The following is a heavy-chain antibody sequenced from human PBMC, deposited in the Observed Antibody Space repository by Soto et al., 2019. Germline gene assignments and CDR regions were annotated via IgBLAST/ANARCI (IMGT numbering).Heavy chain of an antibody. CDR3: AMAGNYRYFDA. CDR1: GGTVSSGGYY. D-gene: IGHD1-7*01. Sequence: QVQLQESGPGLVTPSETLSLTCTVSGGTVSSGGYYWSWIRQPPGKGLKWIGYISSRGSANCNPSLKSRITISVDTSKNQFSLKLTSVTAADTAVYYCAMAGNYRYFDAWGQGTLVTVSS. J-gene: IGHJ4*02. V-gene: IGHV4-61*08. CDR2: ISSRGSA.